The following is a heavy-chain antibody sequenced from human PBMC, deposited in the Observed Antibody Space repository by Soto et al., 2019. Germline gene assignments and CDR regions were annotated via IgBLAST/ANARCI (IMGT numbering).Heavy chain of an antibody. CDR2: ISGSGGNT. V-gene: IGHV3-23*01. CDR1: GFTFSNYA. J-gene: IGHJ5*02. Sequence: EVQLLESGGGLVQPGGSLRLSCAASGFTFSNYAMTWVRQAPGKGLEWVSAISGSGGNTYYADSVKGRFTISRDNSKNTLYLQMASLRAGDTAVYYCAKDVEERQVPGNWFDPWGQGTLVTVSS. CDR3: AKDVEERQVPGNWFDP.